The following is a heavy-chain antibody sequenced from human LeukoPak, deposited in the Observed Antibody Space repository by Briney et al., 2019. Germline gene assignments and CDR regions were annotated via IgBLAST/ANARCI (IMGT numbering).Heavy chain of an antibody. V-gene: IGHV4-34*01. D-gene: IGHD1-26*01. Sequence: PGGSLRFSCAASGFTFSSYAMSWVRQSPGKGLKWIGEIDNNGITNYNPSLKSRVTMSVDTTRKRFSLRLTSESAANTGVYYCARGGGGAKAFYFDYWGQGSLVTVSS. CDR3: ARGGGGAKAFYFDY. J-gene: IGHJ4*02. CDR2: IDNNGIT. CDR1: GFTFSSYA.